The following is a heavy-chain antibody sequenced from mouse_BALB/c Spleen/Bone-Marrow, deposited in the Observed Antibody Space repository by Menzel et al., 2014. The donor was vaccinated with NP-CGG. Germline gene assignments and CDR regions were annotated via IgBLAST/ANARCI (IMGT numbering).Heavy chain of an antibody. D-gene: IGHD1-1*01. CDR3: ARGGFLLRSLALDY. CDR1: GYTLTTYT. V-gene: IGHV1-4*01. J-gene: IGHJ4*01. CDR2: INPSTGFT. Sequence: VQRVESGAELARPGASVKMSCKASGYTLTTYTMHWVQQRPGQGLEWVGYINPSTGFTNYNQIFKDKATLAADKSSSTAYMQLSSLTSEDSAVYYCARGGFLLRSLALDYWGQGTSVTVSS.